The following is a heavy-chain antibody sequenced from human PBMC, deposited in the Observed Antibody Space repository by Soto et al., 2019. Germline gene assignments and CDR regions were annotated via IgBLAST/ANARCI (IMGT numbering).Heavy chain of an antibody. V-gene: IGHV4-38-2*02. CDR3: AALWFGELAFNY. CDR1: GYSIRSGYY. CDR2: VYHNGIM. J-gene: IGHJ4*01. D-gene: IGHD3-10*01. Sequence: SETVSLTCSVSGYSIRSGYYWGWVRQAPGKGLEWLGSVYHNGIMFHNPSFQSRVTISVDTSKNQFSLNLRSVTAADTAVYYCAALWFGELAFNYWGHGILVTVSS.